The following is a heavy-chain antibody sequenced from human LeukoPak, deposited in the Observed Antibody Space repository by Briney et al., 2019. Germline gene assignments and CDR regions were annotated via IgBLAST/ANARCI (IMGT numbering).Heavy chain of an antibody. J-gene: IGHJ4*02. D-gene: IGHD1-26*01. CDR3: ARESGIDY. CDR1: GFTLSSYN. Sequence: PGGSLRLSCAVSGFTLSSYNMQWVRQAPGKGLEWVSSISSSSSYIYYADSVKGRFTISRDNAKNSLYLQMNSLRAEDTAVYYCARESGIDYWGQGTLVTVSS. V-gene: IGHV3-21*01. CDR2: ISSSSSYI.